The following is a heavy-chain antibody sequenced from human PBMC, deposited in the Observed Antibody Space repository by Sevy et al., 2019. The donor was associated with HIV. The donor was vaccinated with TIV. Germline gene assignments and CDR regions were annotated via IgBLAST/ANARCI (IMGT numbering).Heavy chain of an antibody. CDR2: ISWNSYRI. V-gene: IGHV3-9*01. CDR1: GFRFDDYA. CDR3: EKDMGGIETLDYYSYYGMDV. J-gene: IGHJ6*02. Sequence: GGSLRLSCAASGFRFDDYAMHWVRQVPGKSPEWVSGISWNSYRIDYAYSVRGRFTISRDNAKNSLSLQMNSLRVEDTALYYCEKDMGGIETLDYYSYYGMDVWGQGTTVTVSS. D-gene: IGHD2-21*01.